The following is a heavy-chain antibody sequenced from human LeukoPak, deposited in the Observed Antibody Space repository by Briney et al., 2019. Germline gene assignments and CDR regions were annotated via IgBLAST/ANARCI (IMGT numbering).Heavy chain of an antibody. CDR2: IYPGDSDT. V-gene: IGHV5-51*01. J-gene: IGHJ3*02. Sequence: GESLKISCKGSGYSLSSNWIGWVRQMPGKGLEWMGIIYPGDSDTRYSPSFQGQVTISVDKSISTAYLQWSSLKATDTAMYYCARPPFIWGQGTMVTVSS. CDR1: GYSLSSNW. CDR3: ARPPFI.